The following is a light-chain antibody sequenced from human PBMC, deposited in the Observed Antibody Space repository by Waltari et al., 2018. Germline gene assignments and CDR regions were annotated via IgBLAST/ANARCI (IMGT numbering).Light chain of an antibody. CDR3: QQYDETPRT. CDR1: QGISNS. CDR2: EAS. V-gene: IGKV1-NL1*01. Sequence: DIQMTQSPSSLSASVGGRVTITCRASQGISNSLAWYQQTPEKATKLLLYEASKLESGVPSRFSGSGSGADVSLTINSLQPENCATYYCQQYDETPRTCGQGTKGEIK. J-gene: IGKJ1*01.